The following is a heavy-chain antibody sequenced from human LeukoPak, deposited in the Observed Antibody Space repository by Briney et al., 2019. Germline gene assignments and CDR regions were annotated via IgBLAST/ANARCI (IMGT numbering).Heavy chain of an antibody. CDR2: ISGSGDST. CDR1: GFTFSNYA. J-gene: IGHJ5*01. Sequence: GGSLRLSCAASGFTFSNYAMSWVRQAPGKGLEWVSAISGSGDSTDYADSVKGRFTISRDNSKNTLYLQMNSLRAEDTAAYYCVDWDPVDSWGQGTLVTVSS. V-gene: IGHV3-23*01. D-gene: IGHD3-9*01. CDR3: VDWDPVDS.